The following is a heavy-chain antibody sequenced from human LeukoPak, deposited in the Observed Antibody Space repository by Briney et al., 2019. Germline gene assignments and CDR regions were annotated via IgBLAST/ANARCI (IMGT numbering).Heavy chain of an antibody. CDR1: GGSMSNNY. V-gene: IGHV4-59*12. CDR3: ARENIVVVVAALDY. D-gene: IGHD2-15*01. Sequence: SETLSLTCTVSGGSMSNNYWSWLRQPPGKGLEWIGYIYYTGSTNYNPSLKSRVTISVDTSKNQFSLKLSSVTAADTAVYYCARENIVVVVAALDYWGQGTLVTVSS. CDR2: IYYTGST. J-gene: IGHJ4*02.